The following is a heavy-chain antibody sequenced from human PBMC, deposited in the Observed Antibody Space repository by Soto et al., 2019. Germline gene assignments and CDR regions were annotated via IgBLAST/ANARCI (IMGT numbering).Heavy chain of an antibody. CDR2: IYHSGTT. CDR3: ARAHYGDYGYGMDV. Sequence: QLQLQESGSGLVKPSQTLSLTCAVSGGSIRSGGYSWSWIRQPPGKGLEWIGYIYHSGTTYYNPSLKSRVTISVDSSKNQFSLKLSSVTAADTAVYYCARAHYGDYGYGMDVWGQGTTVTVSS. D-gene: IGHD4-17*01. V-gene: IGHV4-30-2*01. CDR1: GGSIRSGGYS. J-gene: IGHJ6*02.